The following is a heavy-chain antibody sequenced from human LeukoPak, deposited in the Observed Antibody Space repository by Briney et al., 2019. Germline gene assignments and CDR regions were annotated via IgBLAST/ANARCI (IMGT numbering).Heavy chain of an antibody. Sequence: GGSLRLSCAASGFTFSSYWMHWVRQAPGKGLVWVSRINTDGSSTSYADSVKGRFTISRDNAKNTLYLQMNSLRAEDTAVYYCARDSIVVVPAAVYYYYYMDVWGKGTTATVSS. CDR2: INTDGSST. J-gene: IGHJ6*03. D-gene: IGHD2-2*01. CDR3: ARDSIVVVPAAVYYYYYMDV. V-gene: IGHV3-74*01. CDR1: GFTFSSYW.